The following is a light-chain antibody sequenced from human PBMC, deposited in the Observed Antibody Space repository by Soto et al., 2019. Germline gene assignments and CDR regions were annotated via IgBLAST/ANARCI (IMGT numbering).Light chain of an antibody. CDR2: DVT. Sequence: QSALTQPASVSGSPGQSITISCTGTNSDVGSYNLVSWYQHHPGKAPKLMIYDVTKRPSGVSNRFSGSKSGNTASLTISGLQAEDEADYCCCSYAGSSTVVFGGGTQLTVL. CDR1: NSDVGSYNL. J-gene: IGLJ2*01. V-gene: IGLV2-23*02. CDR3: CSYAGSSTVV.